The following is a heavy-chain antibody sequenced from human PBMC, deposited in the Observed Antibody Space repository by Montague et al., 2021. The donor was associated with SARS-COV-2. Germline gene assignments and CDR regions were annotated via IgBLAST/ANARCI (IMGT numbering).Heavy chain of an antibody. V-gene: IGHV4-39*07. Sequence: SETLSLTCTVSGGSISSSNYYWSWIRQPPGKGLEWIGYIYYSGSTYYNPSLKSRVTISVDTSKNQFSLKLSSVTAADTAVYYCARSTMIQIVPCYGMDVWGQGTTVTVSS. CDR3: ARSTMIQIVPCYGMDV. CDR1: GGSISSSNYY. D-gene: IGHD3-16*01. J-gene: IGHJ6*02. CDR2: IYYSGST.